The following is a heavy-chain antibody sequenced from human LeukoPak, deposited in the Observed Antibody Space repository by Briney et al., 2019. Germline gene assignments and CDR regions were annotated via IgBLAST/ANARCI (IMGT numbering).Heavy chain of an antibody. CDR2: IYQGGNT. CDR1: GYSISSGYY. V-gene: IGHV4-38-2*02. Sequence: SETLSLTCTVSGYSISSGYYWGWIRQPPGKGLEWIGSIYQGGNTYYNASLKSRVTISVDTSKNQFSLKLRSLTAADTAVYYCARVPGPNWFDPWGRGTLVTVSS. J-gene: IGHJ5*02. CDR3: ARVPGPNWFDP.